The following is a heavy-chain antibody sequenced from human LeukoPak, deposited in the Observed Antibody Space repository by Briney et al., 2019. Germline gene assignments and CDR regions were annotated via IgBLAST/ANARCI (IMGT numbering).Heavy chain of an antibody. CDR3: ARGRGIAAAGKPTGYFQH. CDR2: INHSGST. Sequence: PSETLSLTCAVYGGSLSGYYWSWIRQPPGKGLEWIGEINHSGSTNYNPSLKSRVTISVDTTKNQFSLKLSSVTAADTAVYYCARGRGIAAAGKPTGYFQHWGQGTLVTVSS. V-gene: IGHV4-34*01. CDR1: GGSLSGYY. J-gene: IGHJ1*01. D-gene: IGHD6-13*01.